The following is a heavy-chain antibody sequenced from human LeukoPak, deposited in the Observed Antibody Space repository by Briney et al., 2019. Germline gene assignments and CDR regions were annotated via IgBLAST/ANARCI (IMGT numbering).Heavy chain of an antibody. Sequence: PSETLSLTCTVSGGSISSYYWSWIRQPPGKGLEWIGYIYYSGSTNYNPSLKSRVTISVDTSKNQFSLKLSSVTAADTAVYYCARLFSINDYWGQGTLVTVSS. V-gene: IGHV4-59*08. CDR1: GGSISSYY. CDR3: ARLFSINDY. J-gene: IGHJ4*02. D-gene: IGHD3-10*02. CDR2: IYYSGST.